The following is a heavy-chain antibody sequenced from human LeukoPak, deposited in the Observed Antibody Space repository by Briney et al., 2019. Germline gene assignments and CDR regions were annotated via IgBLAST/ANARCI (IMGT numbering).Heavy chain of an antibody. CDR2: IDPSDSYT. CDR1: GYSFTSYW. CDR3: ARHNYYGSGRGEWFDP. V-gene: IGHV5-10-1*01. D-gene: IGHD3-10*01. Sequence: GESLKISCKGSGYSFTSYWISWVRQMPGKGLEWMGRIDPSDSYTNYSPSFQGHVTISADKSISTAYLRWSSLKASDTAMYYCARHNYYGSGRGEWFDPWGQGTLVTVSS. J-gene: IGHJ5*02.